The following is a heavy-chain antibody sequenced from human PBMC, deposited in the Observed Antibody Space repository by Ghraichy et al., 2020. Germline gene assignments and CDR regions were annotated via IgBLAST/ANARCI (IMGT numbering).Heavy chain of an antibody. V-gene: IGHV3-13*01. CDR2: IGTAGDT. D-gene: IGHD3-3*01. CDR1: GFTFSSYD. CDR3: ARGSGSYNSYYSGMDV. Sequence: GGSLRLSCAASGFTFSSYDMHWVRQATGKGLEWVSGIGTAGDTFYPGSVKGRFTISRENAKNSLYLQMNSLRAGDTAVYYCARGSGSYNSYYSGMDVWGHGTTVTVSS. J-gene: IGHJ6*02.